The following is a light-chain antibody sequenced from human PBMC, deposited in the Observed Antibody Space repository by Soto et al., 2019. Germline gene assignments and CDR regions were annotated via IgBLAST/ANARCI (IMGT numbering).Light chain of an antibody. CDR1: SSNIGAGYD. CDR3: QSYDSSLGGFWV. J-gene: IGLJ3*02. V-gene: IGLV1-40*01. CDR2: GNN. Sequence: QSALTQPPSVSGAPGQTFTISWTGSSSNIGAGYDVHWYQQLPGRAPQLLIFGNNNRPSGVPGRFSGSKSGTSASLAIAGLQVEDEADYYCQSYDSSLGGFWVFGGGTKVTVL.